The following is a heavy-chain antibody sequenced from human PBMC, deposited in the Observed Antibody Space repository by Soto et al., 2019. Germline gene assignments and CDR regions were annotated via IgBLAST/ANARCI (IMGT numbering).Heavy chain of an antibody. J-gene: IGHJ6*02. CDR2: ISAYNGNT. V-gene: IGHV1-18*01. D-gene: IGHD4-4*01. CDR1: GYIFSSFG. CDR3: AREARDYSYYSGTDV. Sequence: ASVKVSCKASGYIFSSFGIIWVRQAPGQGLEWMGWISAYNGNTNYAQKFQGRVTMTTDTSTSTAYVELRSLNSDDTAVYYCAREARDYSYYSGTDVRGQGTTVTVSS.